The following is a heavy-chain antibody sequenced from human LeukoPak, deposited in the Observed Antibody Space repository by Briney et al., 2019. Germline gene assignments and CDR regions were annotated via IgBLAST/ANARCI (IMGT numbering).Heavy chain of an antibody. CDR2: IYHSGST. CDR1: GGSISSGGYY. D-gene: IGHD3-3*01. CDR3: AAGGFWSGYYW. J-gene: IGHJ4*02. V-gene: IGHV4-31*03. Sequence: PSQTLSLTCTVSGGSISSGGYYWSWIRQHPGKGLEWIGYIYHSGSTYYNPSLKSRVTISVDTSKNQFSLKLSSVTAADTAVYYCAAGGFWSGYYWWGQGTLVTVSS.